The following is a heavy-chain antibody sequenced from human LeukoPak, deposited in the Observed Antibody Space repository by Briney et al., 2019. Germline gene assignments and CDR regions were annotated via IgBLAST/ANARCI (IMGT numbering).Heavy chain of an antibody. CDR1: GGTFSSSA. Sequence: ASVKVPCKTSGGTFSSSAITWVRQAPGQGLEWMGRIIPALNITSYAQKFQGRVTITADTSTSTAYMELSSLRSEETAVYYCARDQGLTAPPPYGLDVWGQGTTVTVSS. CDR3: ARDQGLTAPPPYGLDV. J-gene: IGHJ6*02. V-gene: IGHV1-69*04. D-gene: IGHD5-18*01. CDR2: IIPALNIT.